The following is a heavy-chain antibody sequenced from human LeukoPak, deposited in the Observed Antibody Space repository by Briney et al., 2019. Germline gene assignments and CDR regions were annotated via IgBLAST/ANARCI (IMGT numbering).Heavy chain of an antibody. J-gene: IGHJ3*02. V-gene: IGHV4-31*03. CDR2: IYYSGST. D-gene: IGHD3-16*01. CDR3: ARLAFGGVIGI. CDR1: GGSISSAGYY. Sequence: SETLSLTCTVSGGSISSAGYYWSWIRQHPGKGLEWIGYIYYSGSTYYNPSLKSRITISVDTSENQFSLKLSSVTAADTAVYYCARLAFGGVIGIWGQGTMVTVSS.